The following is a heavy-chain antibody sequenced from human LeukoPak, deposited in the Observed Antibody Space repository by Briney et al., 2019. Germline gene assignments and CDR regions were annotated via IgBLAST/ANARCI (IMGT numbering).Heavy chain of an antibody. CDR3: ARGRFPKYFQH. V-gene: IGHV4-39*07. CDR2: INHSGST. CDR1: GASISSSSYS. Sequence: PSETLSLTCTVSGASISSSSYSWGWIRQPPGKGLEWIGEINHSGSTNCNPSLKSRVTISVDTSKNQFSLKLSSVTAADTAVYYCARGRFPKYFQHWGQGTLVTVSS. J-gene: IGHJ1*01.